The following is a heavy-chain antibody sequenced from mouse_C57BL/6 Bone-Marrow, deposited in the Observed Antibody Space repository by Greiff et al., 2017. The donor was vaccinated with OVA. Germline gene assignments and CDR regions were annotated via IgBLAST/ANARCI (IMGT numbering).Heavy chain of an antibody. V-gene: IGHV1-5*01. CDR2: IYPGNSDT. CDR1: GYTFTSYW. CDR3: TRSFYSTFAY. J-gene: IGHJ3*01. Sequence: DVKLQESGTVLARPGASVKMSCKTSGYTFTSYWMHWVKQRPGQGLEWIGAIYPGNSDTSYNQKFKGKAKLTAVTSASTAYMELSSLTNEDSAVYYCTRSFYSTFAYWGQGTLVTVSA. D-gene: IGHD2-5*01.